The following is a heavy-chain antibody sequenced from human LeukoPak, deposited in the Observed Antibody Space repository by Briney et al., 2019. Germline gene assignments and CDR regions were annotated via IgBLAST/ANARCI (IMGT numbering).Heavy chain of an antibody. V-gene: IGHV4-39*01. J-gene: IGHJ4*02. CDR3: VAEEYGTGSYYKSSV. Sequence: SETLSLTCIVSAGSIGSDALYWGWIRQSPGKGLEWIGSIHYTRSYSGTTYYNPSLESRVTVSTDRSKNLCSLKLTSVTAADTAVYYCVAEEYGTGSYYKSSVWGKATLVTVSS. D-gene: IGHD3-10*01. CDR1: AGSIGSDALY. CDR2: IHYTRSYSGTT.